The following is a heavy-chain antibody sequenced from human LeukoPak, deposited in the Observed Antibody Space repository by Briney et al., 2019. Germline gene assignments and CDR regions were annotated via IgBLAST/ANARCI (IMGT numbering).Heavy chain of an antibody. D-gene: IGHD5-18*01. CDR3: ARARGYSYGLYYYYGMDV. Sequence: PSETLSLTCTVSGGSISSYYWSWIRQPPGKGQEWIGYIYYSGSTNYNPSLKSRVTISVDTSKNQFSLKLSSVTAADTAVYYCARARGYSYGLYYYYGMDVWGKGTTVTVSS. CDR2: IYYSGST. J-gene: IGHJ6*04. CDR1: GGSISSYY. V-gene: IGHV4-59*01.